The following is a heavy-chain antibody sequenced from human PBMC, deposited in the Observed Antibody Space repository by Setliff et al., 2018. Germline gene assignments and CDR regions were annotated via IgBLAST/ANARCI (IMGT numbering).Heavy chain of an antibody. V-gene: IGHV4-34*01. CDR1: GGSFSGYY. J-gene: IGHJ3*02. CDR3: ARDPVTYSYDSSAPGGAFDI. Sequence: SETLSLTCAVYGGSFSGYYWSWIRQPPGKGLEWIGEINHSGSTNYNPSLKSRVTISVDTSKNQFSLKLSSVTAADTAVYYCARDPVTYSYDSSAPGGAFDIWGQGTMVTVSS. D-gene: IGHD3-22*01. CDR2: INHSGST.